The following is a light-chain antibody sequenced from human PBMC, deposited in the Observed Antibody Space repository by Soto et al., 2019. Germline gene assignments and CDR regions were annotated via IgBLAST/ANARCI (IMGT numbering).Light chain of an antibody. CDR1: QGISSW. V-gene: IGKV1-12*01. CDR2: AAS. Sequence: DIQMTQSPSSVSASVGDRVTITCRASQGISSWLAWYQQKPGKAPKLLIYAASSLHSGVPSRFIGIGSGTDFTLTISSLQPENVSTYDCQQSNSFPLTCGGGTKVEIK. CDR3: QQSNSFPLT. J-gene: IGKJ4*01.